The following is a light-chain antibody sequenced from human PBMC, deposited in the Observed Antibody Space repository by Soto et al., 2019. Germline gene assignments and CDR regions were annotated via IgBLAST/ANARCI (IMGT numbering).Light chain of an antibody. CDR2: AAS. V-gene: IGKV1-39*01. CDR3: QQGYSFPRT. CDR1: QSVSNY. Sequence: IPLANSPSSLSTALGDRAATTFRASQSVSNYLYWYHQKPGKAPKLLIHAASTLQSEVPSRFSGSGSGTDFTLTINSLQPEDFGIYFCQQGYSFPRTFGQGTRLEIK. J-gene: IGKJ5*01.